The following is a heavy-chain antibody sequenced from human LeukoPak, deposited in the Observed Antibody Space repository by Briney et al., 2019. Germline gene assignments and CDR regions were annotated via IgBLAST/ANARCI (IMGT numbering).Heavy chain of an antibody. CDR1: GGSFSGYY. J-gene: IGHJ4*02. CDR3: ARGPVGATTRFDY. V-gene: IGHV4-34*01. CDR2: INHSGST. D-gene: IGHD1-26*01. Sequence: KPSETLSLTCAVYGGSFSGYYWSWIRQPPGKGLEWIGEINHSGSTNYNPSLKSRVTISVDTSKNQFSLTLSSVTAADTAVCYCARGPVGATTRFDYWGQGTLVTVSS.